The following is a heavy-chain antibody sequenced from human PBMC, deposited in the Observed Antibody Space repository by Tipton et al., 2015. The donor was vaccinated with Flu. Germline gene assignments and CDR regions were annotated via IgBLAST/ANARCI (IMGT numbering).Heavy chain of an antibody. CDR2: IYPGDSDT. D-gene: IGHD6-13*01. CDR3: VRQPTIAAAGAYFDY. J-gene: IGHJ4*02. Sequence: QLVQSGAEVKQPGESLKISCKGSGYSFTIYWIGWVRQMPGKGLEWMGIIYPGDSDTRYSPSFQGQVTISADKSISTAYLQWSSLKASDTAVYYCVRQPTIAAAGAYFDYWGQGTLVTVSS. V-gene: IGHV5-51*01. CDR1: GYSFTIYW.